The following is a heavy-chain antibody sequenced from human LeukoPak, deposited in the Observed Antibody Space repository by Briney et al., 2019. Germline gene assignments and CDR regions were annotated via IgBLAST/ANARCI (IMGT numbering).Heavy chain of an antibody. CDR2: IYYSGST. CDR1: GDSISSSSYF. V-gene: IGHV4-39*07. CDR3: ARQAPLNYYDSSGYYLDAFDI. Sequence: SETLSLTCTASGDSISSSSYFWGWIRQPPGKGLEWIGSIYYSGSTSYSPSLKSRVTISVDTSKSQFSLKLSSVTAADTAVYYCARQAPLNYYDSSGYYLDAFDIWGQGTMVTVSS. D-gene: IGHD3-22*01. J-gene: IGHJ3*02.